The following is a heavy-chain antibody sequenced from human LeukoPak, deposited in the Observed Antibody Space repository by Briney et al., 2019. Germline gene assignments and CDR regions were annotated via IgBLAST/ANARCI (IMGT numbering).Heavy chain of an antibody. CDR3: AFSSSPVGWFDP. Sequence: ASVKVSCKASGYTFTSYAMHWVRQAPGQGLEWMGWINAGNGNTKYSQKFQGRVTITRDTSASTAYMELSSLRSEDTAVYYCAFSSSPVGWFDPWGQGTLVTVSS. CDR2: INAGNGNT. D-gene: IGHD6-13*01. J-gene: IGHJ5*02. CDR1: GYTFTSYA. V-gene: IGHV1-3*01.